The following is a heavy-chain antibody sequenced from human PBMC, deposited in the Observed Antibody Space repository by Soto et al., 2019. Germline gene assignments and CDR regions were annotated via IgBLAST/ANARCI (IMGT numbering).Heavy chain of an antibody. CDR1: GGSISSYY. J-gene: IGHJ5*02. V-gene: IGHV4-59*01. D-gene: IGHD1-1*01. Sequence: PXETLSLTCTVSGGSISSYYWSWIRQPPGKGLEWIGYIYYSGSTNYNPSLKSRVTISVDTSKNQFSLKLSSVTAADTAVYYCARGTHRFDPWGQGTLVTVSS. CDR3: ARGTHRFDP. CDR2: IYYSGST.